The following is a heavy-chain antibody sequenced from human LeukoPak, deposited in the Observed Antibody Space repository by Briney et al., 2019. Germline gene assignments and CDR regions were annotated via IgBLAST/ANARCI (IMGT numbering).Heavy chain of an antibody. D-gene: IGHD6-19*01. CDR3: ARATKQWLVHYWFDP. CDR2: IIPIFGTA. V-gene: IGHV1-69*13. J-gene: IGHJ5*02. Sequence: SVKVSCKASGGTFSSYAISWVRQAPGQGLEWMGGIIPIFGTANYAQKFQGRVTITADESTSTAYMELSSLRSEDTAVYYCARATKQWLVHYWFDPWGQGTLVTGSS. CDR1: GGTFSSYA.